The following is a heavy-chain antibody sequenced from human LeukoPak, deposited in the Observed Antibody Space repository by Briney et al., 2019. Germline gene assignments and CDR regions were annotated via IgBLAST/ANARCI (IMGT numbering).Heavy chain of an antibody. CDR2: FDPEDGET. CDR3: ATREMGYYGSGSYYRFDY. D-gene: IGHD3-10*01. Sequence: GASVKVSCKASGYTLTELSMHWVRQAPGKGLEWMGGFDPEDGETIYAQKFQGRVTMTEDTSTDTAYMELSSLRSEDTAVYYCATREMGYYGSGSYYRFDYWGQGTLVTVSS. J-gene: IGHJ4*02. CDR1: GYTLTELS. V-gene: IGHV1-24*01.